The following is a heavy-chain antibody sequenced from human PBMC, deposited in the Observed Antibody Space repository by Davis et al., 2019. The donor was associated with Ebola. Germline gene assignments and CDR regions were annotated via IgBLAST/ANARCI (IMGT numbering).Heavy chain of an antibody. Sequence: AASVTVSCQTSGFTFSKAAIQWVRQARGQHPEWIGWIGIGNDIADYAQKFQERVTITRDMSTSTVYMELSSLRSEDTAVYFCAAVYSGWSYYYFDLWGQGTQVTVSS. CDR1: GFTFSKAA. CDR3: AAVYSGWSYYYFDL. J-gene: IGHJ4*02. CDR2: IGIGNDIA. D-gene: IGHD6-19*01. V-gene: IGHV1-58*02.